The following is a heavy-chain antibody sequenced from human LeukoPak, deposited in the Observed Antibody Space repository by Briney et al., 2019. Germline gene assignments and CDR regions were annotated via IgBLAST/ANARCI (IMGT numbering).Heavy chain of an antibody. CDR2: ISRRSRHV. CDR1: GFTFSVYS. CDR3: VRDLLGSGSTTAYLYH. V-gene: IGHV3-21*01. D-gene: IGHD3-10*01. J-gene: IGHJ1*01. Sequence: GGSLRPSCAASGFTFSVYSMNWVRQAPGKGLEWVSSISRRSRHVYYAGSVEGRFTISRDDARNSLYLQMNSLRAEDMAVYFCVRDLLGSGSTTAYLYHWGQGTLVPVSS.